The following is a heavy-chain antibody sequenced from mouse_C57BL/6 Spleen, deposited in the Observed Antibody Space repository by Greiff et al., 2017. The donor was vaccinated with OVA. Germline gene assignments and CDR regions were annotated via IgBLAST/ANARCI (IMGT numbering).Heavy chain of an antibody. D-gene: IGHD1-1*01. CDR1: GYTFTSYW. Sequence: QVQLQQPGAELVKPGASVKMSCKASGYTFTSYWITWVKQRPGQGLEWIGDIYPGSGSTNYNEKFKSKATLTVDTSSSTAYMQLSSLTSEDSAVYYCARSRPTDYGSSYGAMDYWGQGTSVTVSS. CDR3: ARSRPTDYGSSYGAMDY. CDR2: IYPGSGST. V-gene: IGHV1-55*01. J-gene: IGHJ4*01.